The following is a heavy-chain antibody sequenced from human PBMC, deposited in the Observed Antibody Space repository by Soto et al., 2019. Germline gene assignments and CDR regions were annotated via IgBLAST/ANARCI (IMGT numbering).Heavy chain of an antibody. CDR2: ISANSGST. CDR1: GYTFTSYG. CDR3: ARAGYYYDSSGYFRHFDY. D-gene: IGHD3-22*01. J-gene: IGHJ4*02. Sequence: ASVKVSCKASGYTFTSYGISWVRQAPGQGLEWMGWISANSGSTNYAQKFQGRVTMTRDTSISTAYMELSRLRSDDTAVYYCARAGYYYDSSGYFRHFDYWGQGTLVTVSS. V-gene: IGHV1-2*02.